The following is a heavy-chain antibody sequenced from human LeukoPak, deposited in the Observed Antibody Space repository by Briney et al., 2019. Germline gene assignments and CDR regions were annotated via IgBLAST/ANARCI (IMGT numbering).Heavy chain of an antibody. CDR3: ARETSQKGAHYMDV. Sequence: SETLSLTCTVSGGSISSYYWSSIRQPPGKGLEWIGYIYYSGSTNYNPSLKSRVTISVDTSKKQFSLKLTSVTVADTAVYYCARETSQKGAHYMDVWGKGTTVTISS. CDR2: IYYSGST. J-gene: IGHJ6*03. D-gene: IGHD3-16*01. V-gene: IGHV4-59*01. CDR1: GGSISSYY.